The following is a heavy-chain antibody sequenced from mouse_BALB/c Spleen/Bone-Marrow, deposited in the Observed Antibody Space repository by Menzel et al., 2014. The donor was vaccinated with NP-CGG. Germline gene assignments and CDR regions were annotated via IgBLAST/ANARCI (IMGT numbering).Heavy chain of an antibody. CDR3: ARGGISVDY. J-gene: IGHJ2*01. V-gene: IGHV1-80*01. CDR2: IYPGDGDT. CDR1: GYAFSGYW. Sequence: QVQLQQSGAELVRPGSSVKISCKASGYAFSGYWMNWVKQRPGQGLEWIGQIYPGDGDTDYNGKFKGKATLTADKSSSKAFMQLSSLTSEDSAVYFCARGGISVDYWGQGTTLTVSS.